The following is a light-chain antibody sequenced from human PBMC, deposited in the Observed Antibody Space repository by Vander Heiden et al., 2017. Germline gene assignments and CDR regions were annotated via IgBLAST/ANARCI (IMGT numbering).Light chain of an antibody. CDR1: QSITNNY. CDR2: GAS. Sequence: EIVLTQSPGTLSLSPGERATLSCRATQSITNNYLAWYQHKPGQAPRLLIYGASTRATGIPDRFSGSGSGTDFTLTISRLEPEDFAVYYCHQYRTSPFTFGPGTKVDIK. V-gene: IGKV3-20*01. CDR3: HQYRTSPFT. J-gene: IGKJ3*01.